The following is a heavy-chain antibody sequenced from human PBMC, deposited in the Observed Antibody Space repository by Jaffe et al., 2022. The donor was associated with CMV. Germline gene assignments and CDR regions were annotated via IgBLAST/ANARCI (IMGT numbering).Heavy chain of an antibody. Sequence: QVQLVQSGAEVKKPGASVKVSCKASGYTFTSYYMHWVRQAPGQGLEWMGIINPSGGSTSYAQKFQGRVTMTRDTSTSTVYMELSSLRSEDTAVYYCARDAPGDPPDYYYGMDVWGQGTTVTVSS. CDR2: INPSGGST. CDR1: GYTFTSYY. CDR3: ARDAPGDPPDYYYGMDV. D-gene: IGHD4-17*01. J-gene: IGHJ6*02. V-gene: IGHV1-46*01.